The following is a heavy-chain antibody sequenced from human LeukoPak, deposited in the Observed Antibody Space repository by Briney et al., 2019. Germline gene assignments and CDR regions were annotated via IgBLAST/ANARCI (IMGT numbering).Heavy chain of an antibody. Sequence: GGSLRLSCEASGFTFSTYAISWVRQAPGKGLEWVSCIISTSNFLFYADSVRGRFPISRDNAKNPLDLQMDSLRAEDTAVYYCAKARGSGFQRGDAFDMWGQGTRVTVSS. CDR3: AKARGSGFQRGDAFDM. D-gene: IGHD6-19*01. J-gene: IGHJ3*02. V-gene: IGHV3-21*01. CDR1: GFTFSTYA. CDR2: IISTSNFL.